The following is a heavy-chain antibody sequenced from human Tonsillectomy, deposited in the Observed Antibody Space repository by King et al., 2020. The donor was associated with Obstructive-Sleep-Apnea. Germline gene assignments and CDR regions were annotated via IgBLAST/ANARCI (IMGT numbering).Heavy chain of an antibody. V-gene: IGHV3-9*01. J-gene: IGHJ3*02. CDR3: AKAGSWYRDAFDI. CDR1: GFTFDDYA. CDR2: ISWNSGNI. Sequence: VQLVESGGGLVQPGRSLRLSCAASGFTFDDYAMHCVRQAPGKGLEWVSGISWNSGNIGYADSVKCRFTISRDNAKNSLYLQMNSLRAEDTALYYCAKAGSWYRDAFDIWGQGTMVTVSS. D-gene: IGHD6-13*01.